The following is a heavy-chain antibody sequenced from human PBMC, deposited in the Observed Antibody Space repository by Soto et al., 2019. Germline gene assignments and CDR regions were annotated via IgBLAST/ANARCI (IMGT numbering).Heavy chain of an antibody. D-gene: IGHD2-15*01. V-gene: IGHV3-48*03. CDR1: GFTFSSYE. CDR2: ISSSGRII. J-gene: IGHJ5*02. Sequence: EVQLVESGGGLVQPGGSLRLSCVASGFTFSSYEMNWVRRAPGRGLEWVSYISSSGRIIYYADSVRGLFTISRDNAKNSLYLQINSLRAEDTAVYYGARGGHCRGGTGYPSWFDPCGQATLVTVAS. CDR3: ARGGHCRGGTGYPSWFDP.